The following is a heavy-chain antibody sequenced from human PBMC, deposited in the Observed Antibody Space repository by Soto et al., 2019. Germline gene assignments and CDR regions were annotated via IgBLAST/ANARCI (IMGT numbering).Heavy chain of an antibody. V-gene: IGHV1-69*01. CDR3: ARVLYYGSGSYSPYGMDV. J-gene: IGHJ6*02. CDR1: GSPSTNKA. Sequence: QVQLVQSGAEVKKPGSSVKVSCKTSGSPSTNKAFGGCGQAPGIGLEWMGGVSPPFRTSNYARKFQGRISITADASTGTVNMELSSLTSEDTAQYYCARVLYYGSGSYSPYGMDVWGQGTTVTVSS. CDR2: VSPPFRTS. D-gene: IGHD3-10*01.